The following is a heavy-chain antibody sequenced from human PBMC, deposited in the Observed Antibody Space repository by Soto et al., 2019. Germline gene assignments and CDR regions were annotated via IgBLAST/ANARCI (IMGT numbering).Heavy chain of an antibody. V-gene: IGHV1-18*01. CDR1: GYTFTSYG. Sequence: QVQLVQSGAEVKKPGASVKVSCKASGYTFTSYGISWVRQAPGQGLEWMGWISAYNGNTNYAQKLQGRVTMTTDTSPSTAYMELRSLRSDDTAVYYCARDLRGGYNYYGSGSYYNGVRFDYWGQGTLVTVSS. CDR2: ISAYNGNT. CDR3: ARDLRGGYNYYGSGSYYNGVRFDY. J-gene: IGHJ4*02. D-gene: IGHD3-10*01.